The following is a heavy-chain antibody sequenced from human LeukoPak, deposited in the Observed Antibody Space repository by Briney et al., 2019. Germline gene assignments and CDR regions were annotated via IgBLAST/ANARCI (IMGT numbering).Heavy chain of an antibody. D-gene: IGHD3-10*02. J-gene: IGHJ6*04. CDR2: ISSSSSNI. Sequence: PGGSLRLSCAASGFTFDDYGMSWVRQAPGKGLEWVSSISSSSSNIYYADSVKGRFTISRDNAKNSLYLQMNSLRAEDTAVYYCAELGITMIGGVWGKGTTVTISS. CDR3: AELGITMIGGV. V-gene: IGHV3-21*01. CDR1: GFTFDDYG.